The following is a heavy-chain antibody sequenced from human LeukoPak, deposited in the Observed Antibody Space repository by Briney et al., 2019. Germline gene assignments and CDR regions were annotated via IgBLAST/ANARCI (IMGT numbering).Heavy chain of an antibody. CDR3: ARDKYGSGSSLFDP. V-gene: IGHV3-48*01. CDR1: GFTFSSYS. CDR2: ISSSSSTI. Sequence: GGSLRLSCAASGFTFSSYSMNWVCQAPGKGLEWVSYISSSSSTIYYADSVKGRFTISRDNAKNSLYLQMNSLRAEDTAVYYCARDKYGSGSSLFDPWGQGTLVTVSS. D-gene: IGHD3-10*01. J-gene: IGHJ5*02.